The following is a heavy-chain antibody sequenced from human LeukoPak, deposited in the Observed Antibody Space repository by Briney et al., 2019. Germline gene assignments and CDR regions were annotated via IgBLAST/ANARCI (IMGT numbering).Heavy chain of an antibody. CDR3: ARDKGDYDTSGSLFIF. V-gene: IGHV3-64*04. CDR2: ISSNGGST. Sequence: GGSLRLSCSASGFTFSSYAMHWVRQAPGKGLEYVSAISSNGGSTYYADSVKGRFTISRDNAKNSLYLQMNSLRAEDTAVYYCARDKGDYDTSGSLFIFGGQGTLVTVPS. CDR1: GFTFSSYA. J-gene: IGHJ4*02. D-gene: IGHD3-22*01.